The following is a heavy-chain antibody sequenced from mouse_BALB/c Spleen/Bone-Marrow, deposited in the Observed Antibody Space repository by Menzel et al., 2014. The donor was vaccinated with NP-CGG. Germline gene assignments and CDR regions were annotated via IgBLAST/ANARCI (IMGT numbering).Heavy chain of an antibody. CDR1: GFTFTDYY. CDR2: IRNKANGYTT. V-gene: IGHV7-3*02. D-gene: IGHD2-1*01. J-gene: IGHJ3*01. CDR3: ARDYGNYVRFAY. Sequence: EVNVVESGGGLVQPGGSLRISCATSGFTFTDYYMSWVRQPPGKALEWLGFIRNKANGYTTEYSASVKGRFTISRDNSQSILYLQMNTLRAEDSATYYCARDYGNYVRFAYWGQGTLVTVSA.